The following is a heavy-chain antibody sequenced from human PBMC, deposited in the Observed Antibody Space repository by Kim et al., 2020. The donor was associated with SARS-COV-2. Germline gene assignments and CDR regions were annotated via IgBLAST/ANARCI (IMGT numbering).Heavy chain of an antibody. V-gene: IGHV1-2*02. CDR2: INPNSGGT. CDR3: ARARIGGGVAAAGTRNWFDP. Sequence: ASVKVSCKASGYTFTGYYMHWVRQAPGQGLEWMGWINPNSGGTNYAQKFQGRVTMTRDTSISTAYMELSRLRSDDTAVYYCARARIGGGVAAAGTRNWFDPWGQGTLVTVSS. J-gene: IGHJ5*02. D-gene: IGHD6-13*01. CDR1: GYTFTGYY.